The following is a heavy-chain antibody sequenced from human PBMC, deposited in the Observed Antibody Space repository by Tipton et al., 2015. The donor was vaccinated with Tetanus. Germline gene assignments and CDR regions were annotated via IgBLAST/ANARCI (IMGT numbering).Heavy chain of an antibody. V-gene: IGHV1-8*01. J-gene: IGHJ4*02. CDR1: GYTFTSYD. CDR2: MNPNSGYT. Sequence: QSGAEEKKPGASVKVSCKASGYTFTSYDINWVRQATEQGLEWVGWMNPNSGYTGSAQKFQGRVTMTRDTSLSTAYMELSSLRSEDTAVYYCARTDGDFDYWGQGTLVTVSS. CDR3: ARTDGDFDY. D-gene: IGHD4-17*01.